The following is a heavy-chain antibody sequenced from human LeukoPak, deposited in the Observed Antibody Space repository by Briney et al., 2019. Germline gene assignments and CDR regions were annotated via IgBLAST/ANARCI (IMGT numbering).Heavy chain of an antibody. D-gene: IGHD2-2*01. CDR2: INPNSGGT. CDR3: ARGRRGYCSSTSCATFDP. Sequence: ASVKASCRASGYTFTGYYMHWVRQAPGQGLEWMGWINPNSGGTNYAQKFQGRVTMTRDTSISTAYMELSRLRSDDTAVYYCARGRRGYCSSTSCATFDPWGQGTLVTVSS. CDR1: GYTFTGYY. V-gene: IGHV1-2*02. J-gene: IGHJ5*02.